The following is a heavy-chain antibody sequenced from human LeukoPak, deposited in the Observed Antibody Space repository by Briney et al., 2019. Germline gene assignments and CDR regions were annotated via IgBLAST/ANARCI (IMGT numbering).Heavy chain of an antibody. D-gene: IGHD3-22*01. CDR2: IKHDGSEK. J-gene: IGHJ4*02. CDR3: ATPLDYFDMSDSHQGGD. V-gene: IGHV3-7*03. CDR1: EFTFSSYW. Sequence: GGSLRLSCVASEFTFSSYWMSWVRQSPGKGLEWVANIKHDGSEKNYVDSVKGRFTISRDNAKNSLYLQMNSLRAEDMAVYYCATPLDYFDMSDSHQGGDWGQGTLVTVSS.